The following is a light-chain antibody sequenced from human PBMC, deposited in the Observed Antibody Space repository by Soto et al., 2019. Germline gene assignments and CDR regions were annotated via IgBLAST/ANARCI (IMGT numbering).Light chain of an antibody. CDR1: QSVSSSY. CDR3: LQYGSSPYT. CDR2: GAS. J-gene: IGKJ2*01. Sequence: EIVLTQSPGTLSLSPGERATLSCRASQSVSSSYLAWYQHKPGQAPRPLIYGASSRASGIPDRFSGSGYGTDFTLTISRLEPEDFAVYYCLQYGSSPYTFGQRTKLEIK. V-gene: IGKV3-20*01.